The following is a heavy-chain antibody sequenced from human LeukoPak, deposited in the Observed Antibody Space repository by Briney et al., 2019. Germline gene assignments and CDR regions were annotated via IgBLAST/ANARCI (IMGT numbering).Heavy chain of an antibody. J-gene: IGHJ3*02. CDR2: TYYRSKWYN. CDR1: GDSVSSNSAA. Sequence: SQTLSLTFAISGDSVSSNSAAWNWLRQSPSRGLEWLGRTYYRSKWYNDYAVSVKSRITINPDTSKNQFSLQLNSVTPEDTAVYYCAREGTDAFDIWGQGTMVTVSS. V-gene: IGHV6-1*01. D-gene: IGHD1/OR15-1a*01. CDR3: AREGTDAFDI.